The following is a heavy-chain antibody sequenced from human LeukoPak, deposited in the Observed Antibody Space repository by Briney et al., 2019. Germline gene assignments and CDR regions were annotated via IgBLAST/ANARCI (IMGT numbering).Heavy chain of an antibody. CDR3: ARLASSSWPLYYYYGMDV. CDR2: MNPNSGNT. Sequence: ASVKVSCKASGYTFTSYDINWVRQATGQGLEWMGWMNPNSGNTGYAQNFQGRGTMTRNTSIRTAYMELSSLRSEDTAVYYCARLASSSWPLYYYYGMDVWGQGTTVTVSS. J-gene: IGHJ6*02. V-gene: IGHV1-8*01. D-gene: IGHD6-13*01. CDR1: GYTFTSYD.